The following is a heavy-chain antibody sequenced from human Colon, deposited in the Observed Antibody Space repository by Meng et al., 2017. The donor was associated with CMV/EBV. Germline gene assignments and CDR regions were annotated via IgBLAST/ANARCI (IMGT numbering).Heavy chain of an antibody. CDR3: ARSSGPSVGYLEYFHH. D-gene: IGHD5-18*01. J-gene: IGHJ1*01. CDR1: GFTFSSYA. V-gene: IGHV3-30-3*01. Sequence: GGSLRLSCAASGFTFSSYAMHWVRQAPGKGLEWVSIISYDGSNKYYADSVKGRFTISRDNSKNTLYLEMNSLRAKDTAVYYCARSSGPSVGYLEYFHHWGQGTLVTVSS. CDR2: ISYDGSNK.